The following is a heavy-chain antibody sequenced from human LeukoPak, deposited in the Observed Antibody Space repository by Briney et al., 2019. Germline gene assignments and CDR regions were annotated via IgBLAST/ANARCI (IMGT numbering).Heavy chain of an antibody. CDR2: VNHSGST. CDR3: ARSVRGGDYVITYYYYYYMDV. CDR1: GGSFSGYY. V-gene: IGHV4-34*01. D-gene: IGHD4-17*01. J-gene: IGHJ6*03. Sequence: SETLSLTCAVYGGSFSGYYWSWIRQPPGKGLEWIGEVNHSGSTNYNPSLKSRVTISVDTSKNQFSLKLSSVAAADTAVYYCARSVRGGDYVITYYYYYYMDVWGKGTTVTVSS.